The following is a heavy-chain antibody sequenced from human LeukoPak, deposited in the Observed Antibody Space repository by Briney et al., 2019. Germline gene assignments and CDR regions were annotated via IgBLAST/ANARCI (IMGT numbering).Heavy chain of an antibody. CDR3: AKEYYEYYGSGSYYKY. J-gene: IGHJ4*02. V-gene: IGHV3-23*01. D-gene: IGHD3-10*01. Sequence: SGGSLRLSCAASGFTFSSYAMSWVRQAPGKGLEWVSAISGSGGSTYYADSVKGRFTISRDNSKNTLYLQMNSLRAEDTAVYYCAKEYYEYYGSGSYYKYWGQGTLVTVSS. CDR1: GFTFSSYA. CDR2: ISGSGGST.